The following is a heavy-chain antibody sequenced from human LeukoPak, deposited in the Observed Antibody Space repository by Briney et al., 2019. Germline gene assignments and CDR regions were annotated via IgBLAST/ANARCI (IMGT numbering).Heavy chain of an antibody. D-gene: IGHD3-10*01. CDR3: AKLWFGELGAVYFDY. CDR1: GGSISSYY. CDR2: IYYSGST. J-gene: IGHJ4*02. V-gene: IGHV4-59*01. Sequence: SETLSLTCTVSGGSISSYYWSWIRQPPGKGLEWIGYIYYSGSTNYNPSLKSRVTISVDTSKNQFSLKLSSVTAADTAVYYCAKLWFGELGAVYFDYWGQGTLVTVSS.